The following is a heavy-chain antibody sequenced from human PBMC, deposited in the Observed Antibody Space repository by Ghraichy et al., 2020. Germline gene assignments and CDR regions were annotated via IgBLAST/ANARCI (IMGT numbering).Heavy chain of an antibody. CDR1: GFTLSSFW. V-gene: IGHV3-74*01. J-gene: IGHJ3*02. CDR2: INSDGSST. CDR3: ARALAGTKNTLDI. D-gene: IGHD6-19*01. Sequence: GESLNISCAASGFTLSSFWMTWVRQPPGKGLGWVSRINSDGSSTNYADSVKGRFTISSDNAKNTVFLQMNSLRAEDTAVYYCARALAGTKNTLDI.